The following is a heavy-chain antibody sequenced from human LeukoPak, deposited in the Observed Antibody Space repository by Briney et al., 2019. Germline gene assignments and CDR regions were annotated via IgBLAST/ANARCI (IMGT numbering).Heavy chain of an antibody. CDR1: GFTFSSYG. D-gene: IGHD6-13*01. J-gene: IGHJ4*02. CDR2: ISYDGSNK. Sequence: GGSLRLSCAASGFTFSSYGMHWVRQAPGKGLEWVAVISYDGSNKYYADSVKGRFTISRDNSKNTLYLQMNILRAEDTAVYYCANFIAAAGNDYWGQGTLVTVSS. CDR3: ANFIAAAGNDY. V-gene: IGHV3-30*18.